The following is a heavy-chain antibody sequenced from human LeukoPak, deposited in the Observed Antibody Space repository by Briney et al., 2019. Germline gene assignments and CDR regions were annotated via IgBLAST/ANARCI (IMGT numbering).Heavy chain of an antibody. CDR3: ARGGGFSYGDRYYYYYMDV. CDR2: INPNRGGT. J-gene: IGHJ6*03. CDR1: VHTFTGYY. D-gene: IGHD5-18*01. V-gene: IGHV1-2*02. Sequence: ASVQFSSKACVHTFTGYYMHWVRRAPGQGLAWMGCINPNRGGTKYAQKLPCRVTMTRHTSITTAYMELNRLRSGDTAVYYCARGGGFSYGDRYYYYYMDVWGKGATVTISS.